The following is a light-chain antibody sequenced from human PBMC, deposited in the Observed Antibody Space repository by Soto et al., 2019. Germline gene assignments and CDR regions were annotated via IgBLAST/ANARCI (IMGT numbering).Light chain of an antibody. CDR2: AAS. J-gene: IGKJ4*01. CDR1: QGISSR. CDR3: QQANSFPLT. V-gene: IGKV1-12*01. Sequence: DIQMTQSPSSVSASVGDRVTITCRASQGISSRLAWYQQKPGKAPNLLIYAASNLQSGVPSRFSGSGSETDFTLTIGSLQPEDFATYYCQQANSFPLTFDGGTKVEIK.